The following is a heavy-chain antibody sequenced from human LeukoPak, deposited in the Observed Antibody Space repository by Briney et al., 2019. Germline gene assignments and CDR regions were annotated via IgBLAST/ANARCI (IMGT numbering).Heavy chain of an antibody. V-gene: IGHV1-2*04. D-gene: IGHD4-17*01. Sequence: GASVRVSCEASGFTFSGYYMHWVRQAPGKGLEWMGCINPNSGGTNYAQKFQGWVTMTRDTSISTAYMELSRLRSDDTAVYYCARALTVTGSFDYWGQGTLVTVSS. CDR1: GFTFSGYY. CDR2: INPNSGGT. J-gene: IGHJ4*02. CDR3: ARALTVTGSFDY.